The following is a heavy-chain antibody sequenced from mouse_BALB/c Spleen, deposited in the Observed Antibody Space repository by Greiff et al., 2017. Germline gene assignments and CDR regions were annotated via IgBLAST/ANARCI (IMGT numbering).Heavy chain of an antibody. CDR1: GFTFSSFG. CDR3: ARSYGPLDY. CDR2: LSSGSSTI. Sequence: EVQGVESGGGLVQPGGSRKLSCAASGFTFSSFGMHWVRQAPEKGLEWVAYLSSGSSTIYYADTVKGRFAISRDNPKNTLFLQMTSLRSEDTAIYYCARSYGPLDYWGQGTTLTVSA. V-gene: IGHV5-17*02. J-gene: IGHJ2*01. D-gene: IGHD2-10*02.